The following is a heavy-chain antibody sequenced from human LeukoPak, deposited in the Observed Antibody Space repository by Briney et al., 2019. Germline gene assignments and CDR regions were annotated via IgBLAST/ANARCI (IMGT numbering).Heavy chain of an antibody. Sequence: GGSLRLSCAASGFTFSSYAMSWVRQAPGKGLEWVSAISGSGGSTYYADSVKGRFTTSRDNSKNTLYLQMNSLRAEDTAVYYCAKDLTNRIYYYYYGMDVWGQGTTVTVSS. CDR3: AKDLTNRIYYYYYGMDV. V-gene: IGHV3-23*01. CDR1: GFTFSSYA. J-gene: IGHJ6*02. D-gene: IGHD4/OR15-4a*01. CDR2: ISGSGGST.